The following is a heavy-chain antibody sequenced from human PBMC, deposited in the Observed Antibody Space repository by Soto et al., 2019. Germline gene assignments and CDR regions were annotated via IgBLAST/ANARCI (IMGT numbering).Heavy chain of an antibody. D-gene: IGHD2-15*01. CDR1: GGSFSGYY. J-gene: IGHJ5*02. Sequence: PSETLSLTCAVYGGSFSGYYWSWIRQPPGKGLEWIGEINHSGSTNYNPSLKSRVTISVDTSKNQFSLKLSSVTAADTAVYYCARGVKYCSGGSCPPGNWFDPWGQGTLVTVSS. V-gene: IGHV4-34*01. CDR3: ARGVKYCSGGSCPPGNWFDP. CDR2: INHSGST.